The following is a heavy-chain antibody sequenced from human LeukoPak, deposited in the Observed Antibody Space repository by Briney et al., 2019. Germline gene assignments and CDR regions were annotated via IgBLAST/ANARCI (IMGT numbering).Heavy chain of an antibody. Sequence: ASVKVSCKASGYTFTSYGISWVRQAPGQGLEWMGWISAYNGNTNYAQKLQGRVTMTTDTSTSTAYMELRSLRSDDTAVYYCARDWSIAAASNWFDPWGQGTLVTVSS. CDR1: GYTFTSYG. CDR3: ARDWSIAAASNWFDP. CDR2: ISAYNGNT. D-gene: IGHD6-13*01. V-gene: IGHV1-18*01. J-gene: IGHJ5*02.